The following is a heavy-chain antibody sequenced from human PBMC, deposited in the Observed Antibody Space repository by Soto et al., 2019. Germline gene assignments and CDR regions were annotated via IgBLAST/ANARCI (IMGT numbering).Heavy chain of an antibody. Sequence: PGGSLRLSCVTSGFTFSRNTMNWVRQAPGKGLEWVASITSSGSYVYYADSVKGRFSASRDNAKNSLSLHMDSLRPDDTAIYFCVKDEGIEAMDVWGQGTTVTVSS. CDR3: VKDEGIEAMDV. V-gene: IGHV3-21*01. J-gene: IGHJ6*02. CDR1: GFTFSRNT. D-gene: IGHD3-3*02. CDR2: ITSSGSYV.